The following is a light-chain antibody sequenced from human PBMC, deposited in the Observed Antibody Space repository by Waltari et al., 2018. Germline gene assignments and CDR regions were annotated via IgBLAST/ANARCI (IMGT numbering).Light chain of an antibody. CDR2: DVS. CDR1: SSDVGGYNY. Sequence: QSALTQPRSVSGSPGQSVTISCTGTSSDVGGYNYVSWYQQHPGKAPKLMIYDVSTRPSGVPDRFSGSKSGNTASLTISGLQAEDEADYYCCSYAGSYTFDYVFGTGTKVTVL. V-gene: IGLV2-11*01. CDR3: CSYAGSYTFDYV. J-gene: IGLJ1*01.